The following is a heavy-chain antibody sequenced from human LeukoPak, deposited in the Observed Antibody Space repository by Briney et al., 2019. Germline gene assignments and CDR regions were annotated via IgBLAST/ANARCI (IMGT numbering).Heavy chain of an antibody. CDR3: ARPLRSLAWFDP. V-gene: IGHV3-74*01. D-gene: IGHD1-26*01. CDR2: VNSDGSAT. J-gene: IGHJ5*02. Sequence: GGSLRLSCAASGFIFTKYWMHWVRQAPGKGLVWVSHVNSDGSATSYADSVKGRFTISRDNAKNTLYLQMNSLRAEDTAVYFCARPLRSLAWFDPWGQGTLVTVSS. CDR1: GFIFTKYW.